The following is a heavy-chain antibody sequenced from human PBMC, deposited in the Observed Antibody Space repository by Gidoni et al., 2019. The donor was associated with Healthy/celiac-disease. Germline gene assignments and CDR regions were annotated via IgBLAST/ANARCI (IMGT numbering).Heavy chain of an antibody. V-gene: IGHV3-23*01. CDR2: ISGSGGST. J-gene: IGHJ4*02. Sequence: EVQLLESGGGLVQPGGSLRLSCAASGFTFSSYAMSWVRQAPGKGLEWVSAISGSGGSTYYADSVKGRFTISRDNSKNTLYLQMNSLRAEDTAVYYCAKGRIAAAWNFLEGFDYWGQGTLVTVSS. D-gene: IGHD6-13*01. CDR3: AKGRIAAAWNFLEGFDY. CDR1: GFTFSSYA.